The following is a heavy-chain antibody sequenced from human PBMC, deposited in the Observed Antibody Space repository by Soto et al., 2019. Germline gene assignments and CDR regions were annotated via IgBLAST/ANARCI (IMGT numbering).Heavy chain of an antibody. D-gene: IGHD3-16*02. CDR2: INHSGST. V-gene: IGHV4-34*01. J-gene: IGHJ4*02. CDR1: GGSFSGYY. Sequence: PSETLSLTCAVYGGSFSGYYWSWIRQPPGKGLEWIGEINHSGSTNYNPSLKSRVTISVDTSKNQFSLKLSSVTAADTAVYYCASARKTYYDYVWGSYRYCYFDYWGQGTLVTVSS. CDR3: ASARKTYYDYVWGSYRYCYFDY.